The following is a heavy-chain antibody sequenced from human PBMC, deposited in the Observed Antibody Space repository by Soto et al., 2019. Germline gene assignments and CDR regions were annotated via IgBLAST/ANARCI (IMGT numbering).Heavy chain of an antibody. CDR2: ISWSSGSI. CDR1: GFTFDDYA. J-gene: IGHJ4*02. V-gene: IGHV3-9*01. CDR3: AKSHIVATLSPANFDY. Sequence: EVQLVESGGGLVQPGRSLRLSCAASGFTFDDYAMHWVRQAPGKGLEWVSGISWSSGSIGYADLVKGRFTISRDNAKNSLYLQINTLRPEDTALYFCAKSHIVATLSPANFDYWGQGILFTVSS. D-gene: IGHD5-12*01.